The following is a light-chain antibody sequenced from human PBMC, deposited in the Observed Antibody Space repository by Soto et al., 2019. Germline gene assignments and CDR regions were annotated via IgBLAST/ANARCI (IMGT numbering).Light chain of an antibody. CDR3: QVWDIVTSRRI. Sequence: SYELTQPPSVSVAPGQTASLACGGDNIETKTVHWYQQRPGQAPVLVVYDDRDRPSGIPERFSGYNSGHTATLTISRVEAGDEADYYCQVWDIVTSRRIFGGGTKVTVL. CDR1: NIETKT. CDR2: DDR. V-gene: IGLV3-21*02. J-gene: IGLJ2*01.